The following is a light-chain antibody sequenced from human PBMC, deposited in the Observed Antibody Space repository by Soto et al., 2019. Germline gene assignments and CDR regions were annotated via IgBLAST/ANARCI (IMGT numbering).Light chain of an antibody. CDR1: QGISSY. CDR2: AAS. CDR3: QQLNSYPL. J-gene: IGKJ3*01. Sequence: DIQLTQSPSFLAASVGDRVTITCRASQGISSYLAWYQQKPGKAPKLLIYAASTLQSGVPSRFSGSGSGTEFTLRISSLQPQDFATYYCQQLNSYPLFGPGTKVDI. V-gene: IGKV1-9*01.